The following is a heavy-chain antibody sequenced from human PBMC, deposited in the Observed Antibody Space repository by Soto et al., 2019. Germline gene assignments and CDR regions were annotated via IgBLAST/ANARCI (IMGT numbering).Heavy chain of an antibody. CDR2: IYYSGST. CDR1: GGSISSYY. CDR3: ARVSSYYYDSSGYLDI. V-gene: IGHV4-59*01. Sequence: SETLSLTCTVSGGSISSYYWSWIRQPPGKGLEWIGYIYYSGSTNYNPSLKSRVTISVDTSKNQFSLKLSSVTAADTAVYYCARVSSYYYDSSGYLDIWGQGTMVTVS. D-gene: IGHD3-22*01. J-gene: IGHJ3*02.